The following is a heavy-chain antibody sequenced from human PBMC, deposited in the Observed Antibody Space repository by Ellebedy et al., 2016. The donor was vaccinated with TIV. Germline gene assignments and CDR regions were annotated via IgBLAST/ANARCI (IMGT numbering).Heavy chain of an antibody. CDR3: ASGGSSGWRLDY. CDR2: ISSSGSTI. CDR1: GFTFSDYY. Sequence: GESLKISXAASGFTFSDYYMSWIRQAPGKGLEWVSYISSSGSTIYYADSVKGRFTISRDNAKNSLYLQMNSLRAEDTAVYYCASGGSSGWRLDYWGQGTLVTVSS. J-gene: IGHJ4*02. D-gene: IGHD6-19*01. V-gene: IGHV3-11*01.